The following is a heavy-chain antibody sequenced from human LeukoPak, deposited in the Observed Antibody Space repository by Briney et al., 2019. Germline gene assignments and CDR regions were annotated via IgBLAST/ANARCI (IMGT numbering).Heavy chain of an antibody. J-gene: IGHJ4*02. CDR2: IYYSGST. CDR1: GGSISSYY. CDR3: ARWYSSVLDY. Sequence: SETLSLTCTVSGGSISSYYRSWIRQPPGKGLEWIGYIYYSGSTNYNPSLKSRVTISVDTSKNQFSLKLSSVTAADTAVYYCARWYSSVLDYWGQGTLVTVSS. D-gene: IGHD6-19*01. V-gene: IGHV4-59*01.